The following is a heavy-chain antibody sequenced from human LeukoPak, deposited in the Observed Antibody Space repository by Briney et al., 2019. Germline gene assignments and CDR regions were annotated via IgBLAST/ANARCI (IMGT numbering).Heavy chain of an antibody. J-gene: IGHJ6*02. V-gene: IGHV3-48*04. CDR3: ARVYSGYASSYYYYYSMDV. Sequence: GGSLRLSCAASGFIFSSYSMNWVRQAPGEGLEWVSYIGGSGGTIYYADSVKGRFTASRDNAKNSLYLQMNSLRAEDTAVYYCARVYSGYASSYYYYYSMDVWGQGTTVTVSS. CDR1: GFIFSSYS. CDR2: IGGSGGTI. D-gene: IGHD5-12*01.